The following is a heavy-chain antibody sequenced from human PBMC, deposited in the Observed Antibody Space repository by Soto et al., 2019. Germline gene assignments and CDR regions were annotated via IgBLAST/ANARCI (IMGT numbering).Heavy chain of an antibody. D-gene: IGHD4-17*01. Sequence: SVKVSCKASGYTFTSYAMHWVRQAPGQRLEWMGWINAGNGNTKYSQKFQGRVTITRDTSASTAYMELSSLRSEDTAVYFCAWVYYADAYYFDSWGQGTLVTVSS. V-gene: IGHV1-3*01. CDR3: AWVYYADAYYFDS. CDR1: GYTFTSYA. CDR2: INAGNGNT. J-gene: IGHJ4*02.